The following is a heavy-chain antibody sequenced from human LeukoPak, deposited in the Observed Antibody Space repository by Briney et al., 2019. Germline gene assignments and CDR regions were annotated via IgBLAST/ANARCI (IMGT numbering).Heavy chain of an antibody. D-gene: IGHD3-10*01. CDR1: GGSFSCYY. J-gene: IGHJ6*03. V-gene: IGHV4-34*01. CDR2: INHSGST. CDR3: ARGRGNYGSGSYYYYYYYMDV. Sequence: PSETLSLTCAVYGGSFSCYYWSWIRQPRGKGLEWIGEINHSGSTNYNPSLKSRVTISVDPSKNQFSLKLSSVTAADTAVYYCARGRGNYGSGSYYYYYYYMDVWGKGTTVTVSS.